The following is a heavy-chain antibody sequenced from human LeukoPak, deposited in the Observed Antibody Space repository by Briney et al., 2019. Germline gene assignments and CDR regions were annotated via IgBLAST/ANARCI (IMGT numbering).Heavy chain of an antibody. CDR3: AKMGGHYYDSSGYYYDY. V-gene: IGHV3-23*01. CDR1: GFTFSSYA. CDR2: ISGSGGST. J-gene: IGHJ4*02. Sequence: PGGSLRLSCAASGFTFSSYAMSWVRQAPGKGLEWVSAISGSGGSTYYADSVKGRFTISRDNSKNTLYLQMSSLRAEDTAVYYCAKMGGHYYDSSGYYYDYWGQGTLVTVSS. D-gene: IGHD3-22*01.